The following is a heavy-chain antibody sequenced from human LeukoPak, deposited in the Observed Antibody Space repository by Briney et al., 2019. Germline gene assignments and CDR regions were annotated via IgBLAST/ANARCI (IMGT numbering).Heavy chain of an antibody. CDR1: GGSFSGYY. CDR2: INHSGST. J-gene: IGHJ2*01. CDR3: ARDCCCSGGSCYPSYWYFDL. Sequence: PSETLSLTCAVYGGSFSGYYWSWIRQPPGKGLEWIGEINHSGSTNYNPSLKSRVTISVDTSKNQFSLKLSSVTAADTAVYYCARDCCCSGGSCYPSYWYFDLWGRGTLVTVSS. V-gene: IGHV4-34*01. D-gene: IGHD2-15*01.